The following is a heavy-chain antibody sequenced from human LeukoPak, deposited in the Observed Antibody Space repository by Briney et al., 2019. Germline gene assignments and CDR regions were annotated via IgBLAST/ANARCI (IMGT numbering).Heavy chain of an antibody. CDR2: INKDGSEK. Sequence: PGRCLGLSCAPSGFTFSIYWMNCVREAPGKGLEWVANINKDGSEKYYVDSVRGRFTISRDNAKNSLYLQMSSLRPDDTAVYHCVRGWGYLDFWGQGTMVSVSS. J-gene: IGHJ4*02. CDR1: GFTFSIYW. D-gene: IGHD7-27*01. V-gene: IGHV3-7*04. CDR3: VRGWGYLDF.